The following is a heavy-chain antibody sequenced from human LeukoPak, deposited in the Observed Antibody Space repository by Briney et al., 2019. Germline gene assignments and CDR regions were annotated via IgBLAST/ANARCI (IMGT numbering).Heavy chain of an antibody. CDR3: AKAHYYDSSGYYGYFDY. D-gene: IGHD3-22*01. V-gene: IGHV3-23*01. Sequence: GGSLRLSCAASGFTFSSYAMSWVRQAPGKGLEWVSAISGSGGSTYYADSVKGRFTISRDNSKNTLYLQMNSLRAEDTAVYYCAKAHYYDSSGYYGYFDYWGQGTLVTVSS. CDR1: GFTFSSYA. CDR2: ISGSGGST. J-gene: IGHJ4*02.